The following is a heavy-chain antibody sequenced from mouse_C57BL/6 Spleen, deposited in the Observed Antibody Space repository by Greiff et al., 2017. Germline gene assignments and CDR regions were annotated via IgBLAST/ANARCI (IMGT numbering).Heavy chain of an antibody. CDR3: ARNQGYFDY. D-gene: IGHD3-2*02. J-gene: IGHJ2*01. V-gene: IGHV1-72*01. CDR1: GYTFTSYW. Sequence: QVQLQQPGAELVKPGASVKLSCKASGYTFTSYWMHWVKQRPGRGLEWIGGIDPNSGGTKYNEKFKGKATLTVDKPSSPAYMQLSGLTSEDSAVYYCARNQGYFDYWGQGTTLTVSS. CDR2: IDPNSGGT.